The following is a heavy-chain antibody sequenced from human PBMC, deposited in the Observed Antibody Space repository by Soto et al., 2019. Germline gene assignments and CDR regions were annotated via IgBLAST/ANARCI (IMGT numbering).Heavy chain of an antibody. V-gene: IGHV1-24*01. CDR3: ARTSDDYYDSSGYHNY. J-gene: IGHJ4*02. Sequence: ASVKVSCKVSGYTLTELSMHWVRQAPGKGLEWMGGFDPEDGETIYAQKFQGRVTMTEDTSTDTAYMELSSLRSDDTAVYYCARTSDDYYDSSGYHNYWGQGTLVTVSS. D-gene: IGHD3-22*01. CDR2: FDPEDGET. CDR1: GYTLTELS.